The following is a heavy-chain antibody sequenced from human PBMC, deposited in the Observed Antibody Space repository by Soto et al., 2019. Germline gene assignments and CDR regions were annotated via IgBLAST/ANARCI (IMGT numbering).Heavy chain of an antibody. Sequence: PSETLSLICTVSGGSISSSSYHWGWIRQPPGKGLDWIGSIYYSGNTYYNPSLKSRVTISVDTSKNQFSLKLSSVTAADTALYYCAGYVAVAARSIDYWGQGTLVTVSS. CDR3: AGYVAVAARSIDY. D-gene: IGHD6-19*01. J-gene: IGHJ4*02. CDR2: IYYSGNT. V-gene: IGHV4-39*01. CDR1: GGSISSSSYH.